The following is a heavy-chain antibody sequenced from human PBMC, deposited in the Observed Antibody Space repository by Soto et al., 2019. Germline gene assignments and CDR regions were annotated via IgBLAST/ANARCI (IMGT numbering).Heavy chain of an antibody. CDR1: GGSVTSDAYY. D-gene: IGHD5-12*01. Sequence: AETLSLTCSVSGGSVTSDAYYGNWIGQPPGKGLEWGVYINDSGRANYNTSLRTRVNILVDKSKNQVSLRLKSANANDTAVYYSARASGYSGYDLIWGQGTLVTVSS. CDR3: ARASGYSGYDLI. CDR2: INDSGRA. V-gene: IGHV4-61*08. J-gene: IGHJ4*02.